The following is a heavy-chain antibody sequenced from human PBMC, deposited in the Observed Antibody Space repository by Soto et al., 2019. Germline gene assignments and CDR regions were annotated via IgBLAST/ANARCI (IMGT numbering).Heavy chain of an antibody. V-gene: IGHV3-13*01. J-gene: IGHJ6*02. CDR1: ILPVYSYD. Sequence: SPKISCSASILPVYSYDMHWVRQATGKGLEWVSRISPDGDTYYPGSVKGRFTISRENAKNSLYLQMNRLRAGDTAVYFCARAGGGLDVWGHGTTVIVFS. D-gene: IGHD6-25*01. CDR2: ISPDGDT. CDR3: ARAGGGLDV.